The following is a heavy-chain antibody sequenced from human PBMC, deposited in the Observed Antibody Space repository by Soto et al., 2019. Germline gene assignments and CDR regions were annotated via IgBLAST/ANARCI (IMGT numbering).Heavy chain of an antibody. CDR1: GFTFSSYA. V-gene: IGHV3-30-3*01. J-gene: IGHJ4*02. CDR3: ARGITMVRGVIIDYFDY. D-gene: IGHD3-10*01. Sequence: QVQLVESGGGVVQPGRSLRLSCAASGFTFSSYAMHWVRQAPGKGLEWVAVISYDGSNKYYADSVKGRFTISRDNSKNTLYVQMNSLRAEDTAVYYCARGITMVRGVIIDYFDYWGQGTLVTVSS. CDR2: ISYDGSNK.